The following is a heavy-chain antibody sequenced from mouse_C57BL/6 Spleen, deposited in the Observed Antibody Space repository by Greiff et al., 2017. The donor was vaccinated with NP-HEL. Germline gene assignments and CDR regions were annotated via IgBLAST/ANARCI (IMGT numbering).Heavy chain of an antibody. V-gene: IGHV1-7*01. CDR2: INPSSGYT. D-gene: IGHD1-1*01. CDR3: ANYYGSSYGYFDV. CDR1: GYTFTSYW. J-gene: IGHJ1*03. Sequence: QVQLQQSGAELAKPGASVKLSCKASGYTFTSYWMHWVKQRPGQGLEWIGYINPSSGYTKYNQKFKDKATLTADKSSSTAYMQLSSRTYEDSAVYYCANYYGSSYGYFDVWGTGTTVTVSS.